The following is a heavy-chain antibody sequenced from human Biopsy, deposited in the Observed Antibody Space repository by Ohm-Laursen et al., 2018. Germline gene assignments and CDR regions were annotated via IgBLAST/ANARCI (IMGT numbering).Heavy chain of an antibody. J-gene: IGHJ3*02. CDR1: GVSISTYY. D-gene: IGHD5-12*01. V-gene: IGHV4-59*01. CDR3: AREAIGVATAFDI. Sequence: SETLSLTCTVSGVSISTYYWSWIRQSPGRGLEWIAYIYYSGSTDYNPSLKSRVTISLDTSKNQFSLKLSSVTAADTAIYYCAREAIGVATAFDIWGQGTMVTVS. CDR2: IYYSGST.